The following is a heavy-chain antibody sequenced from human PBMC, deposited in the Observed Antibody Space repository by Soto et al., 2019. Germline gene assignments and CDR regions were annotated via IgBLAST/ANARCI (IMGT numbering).Heavy chain of an antibody. V-gene: IGHV4-31*02. CDR1: GGSITTGGRY. CDR2: IYYSGNT. CDR3: AQALVFTGGDGFDI. J-gene: IGHJ3*02. Sequence: QVRLQEWGPGLVKPSQTLSLKCSVSGGSITTGGRYWSWIRQLPGKGLEWIGDIYYSGNTYYNASLKRRVTISVEAAKNQFSLKLSSVTAADTAVYYCAQALVFTGGDGFDIWGQGRLVTVSS. D-gene: IGHD1-1*01.